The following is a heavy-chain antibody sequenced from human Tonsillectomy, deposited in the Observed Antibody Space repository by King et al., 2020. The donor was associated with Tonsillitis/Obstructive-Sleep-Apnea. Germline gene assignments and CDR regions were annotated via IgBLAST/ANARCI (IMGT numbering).Heavy chain of an antibody. CDR2: ISYDGSNK. D-gene: IGHD1-26*01. CDR3: AGEGPPTGSYYFYYYGMDV. J-gene: IGHJ6*02. CDR1: GFTFSNYA. V-gene: IGHV3-30*04. Sequence: VQLVESGGGVVQPGRSLRLSCAASGFTFSNYAMHWVRQAPGKGLEWVAVISYDGSNKYNADSVKGRFTISRDNSKNTLYLQMNSLRAEDTAVYYCAGEGPPTGSYYFYYYGMDVWGQGTTVTVSS.